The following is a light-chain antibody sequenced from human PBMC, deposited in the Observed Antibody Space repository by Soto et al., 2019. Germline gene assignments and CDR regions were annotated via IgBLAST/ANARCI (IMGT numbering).Light chain of an antibody. CDR3: QQRSNWPTMYT. J-gene: IGKJ2*01. Sequence: EIVLTQSPATLSLSPGERATLSCRASQSVSSYLAWYQQKPGQAPRLLIYAASNRATGIPARFCGSGSGTDFALTISSLEREDFAVYYCQQRSNWPTMYTFGQGTKLEIK. CDR1: QSVSSY. CDR2: AAS. V-gene: IGKV3-11*01.